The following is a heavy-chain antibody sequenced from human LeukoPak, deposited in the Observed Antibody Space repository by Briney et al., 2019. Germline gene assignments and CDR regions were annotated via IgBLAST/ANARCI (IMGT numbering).Heavy chain of an antibody. D-gene: IGHD3-22*01. Sequence: GGSLRLSCAASGFTFSTYSMNWVRQAPGKGLEWVAYISSSTTTIYYAGSVKGRFTISRDNAKNALYLQMNSLRAEDTAVYYCARDEVGYDSSGYLFDYWGQGTLVTVSS. CDR1: GFTFSTYS. CDR3: ARDEVGYDSSGYLFDY. J-gene: IGHJ4*02. V-gene: IGHV3-48*01. CDR2: ISSSTTTI.